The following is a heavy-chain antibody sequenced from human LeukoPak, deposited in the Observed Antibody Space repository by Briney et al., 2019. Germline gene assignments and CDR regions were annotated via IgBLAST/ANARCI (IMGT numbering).Heavy chain of an antibody. Sequence: PSETLSLTCTVSGDSISSYYWSWIRQSPGKGLEWIAYIYYTGGTNYNPSLGSRVTVSVDTSKNQFSLRLSSVTAADTAVYYCARGGVLRGTHYFDLWGQGTLVTVSS. CDR3: ARGGVLRGTHYFDL. CDR1: GDSISSYY. J-gene: IGHJ4*02. CDR2: IYYTGGT. V-gene: IGHV4-59*01. D-gene: IGHD2-8*01.